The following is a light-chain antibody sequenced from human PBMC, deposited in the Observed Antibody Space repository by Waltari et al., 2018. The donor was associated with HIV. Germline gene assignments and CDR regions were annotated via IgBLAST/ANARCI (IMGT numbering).Light chain of an antibody. CDR3: QSADSSGTYV. V-gene: IGLV3-25*03. Sequence: SYELTQPPSVSVSPGQTARITCSGDALPKQYAYWYQQKPGQAPVLGIHKNMERPAGIPERFSGSSAGTTVTLTISGVQAEDEADYYCQSADSSGTYVFGTGTKVTVL. CDR2: KNM. J-gene: IGLJ1*01. CDR1: ALPKQY.